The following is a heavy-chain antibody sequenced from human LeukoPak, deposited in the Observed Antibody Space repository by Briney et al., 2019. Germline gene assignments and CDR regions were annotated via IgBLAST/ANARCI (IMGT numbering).Heavy chain of an antibody. J-gene: IGHJ4*02. CDR2: INWNGGRT. V-gene: IGHV3-20*04. CDR1: GFTFDDYG. D-gene: IGHD3-10*01. CDR3: AREYYGSGSYYNVGY. Sequence: GGPLRLSCAASGFTFDDYGMSWVRQAPGKGREWVSGINWNGGRTGYADSVKGRSTISRDNAKKSLYVQMNSLRAEDTALYYCAREYYGSGSYYNVGYWGQGTLVTVSS.